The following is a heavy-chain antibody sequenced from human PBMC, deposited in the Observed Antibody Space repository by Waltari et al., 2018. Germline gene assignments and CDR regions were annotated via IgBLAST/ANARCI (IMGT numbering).Heavy chain of an antibody. CDR1: GGPISSYY. V-gene: IGHV4-4*07. CDR2: IYTSGST. D-gene: IGHD2-2*01. Sequence: QVQLQESGPGLVKPSETLSLTCTVSGGPISSYYWSWIRQPAGKGLEWIGRIYTSGSTNYNPSLKSRVTMSVDTSKNQFSLKLSSVTAADTAVYYCARDNARWEYCSSTSCYHDAFDIWGQGTMVTVSS. J-gene: IGHJ3*02. CDR3: ARDNARWEYCSSTSCYHDAFDI.